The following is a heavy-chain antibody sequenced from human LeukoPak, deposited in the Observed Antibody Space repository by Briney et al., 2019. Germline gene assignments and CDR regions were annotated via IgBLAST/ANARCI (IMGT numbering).Heavy chain of an antibody. D-gene: IGHD2-2*01. V-gene: IGHV3-20*04. Sequence: GGSLRLSCAASGFTFDDYGMSWVRQAPGKGLEWVSGINWNGGSTGYADSVKGRFTISRDNAKNSLYLQMNSLRAEDTALYYCATTVGYCSSTSCYDPFGIWGQGTMVTVSS. CDR2: INWNGGST. CDR3: ATTVGYCSSTSCYDPFGI. J-gene: IGHJ3*02. CDR1: GFTFDDYG.